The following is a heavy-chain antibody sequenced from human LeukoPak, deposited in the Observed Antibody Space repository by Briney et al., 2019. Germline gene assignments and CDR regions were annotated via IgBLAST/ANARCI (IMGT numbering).Heavy chain of an antibody. CDR2: IYYSGST. Sequence: GSLRLSCTASGFTFSNAWMSWVRQAPGKGLEWIGYIYYSGSTNYNPSLKSRVTISVDTSKNQFSLKLSSVTAADTAVYYCARLYYDILTGPRGGFDPWGQGTLVTVFS. CDR3: ARLYYDILTGPRGGFDP. CDR1: GFTFSNAW. V-gene: IGHV4-59*01. D-gene: IGHD3-9*01. J-gene: IGHJ5*02.